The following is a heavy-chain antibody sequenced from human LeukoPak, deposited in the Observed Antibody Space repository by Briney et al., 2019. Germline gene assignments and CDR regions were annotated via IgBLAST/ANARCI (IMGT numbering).Heavy chain of an antibody. D-gene: IGHD2-15*01. CDR3: AKESCSGGSCYIFDY. Sequence: SETLSLTCGVYGGSFSGYYWSWIRQPPGKGLEWIGEINHSGSTNYNPSLKSRVTISVHTSKNQFSLKLSSVTAADTAVYYCAKESCSGGSCYIFDYWGQGTLATVSS. J-gene: IGHJ4*02. CDR1: GGSFSGYY. V-gene: IGHV4-34*01. CDR2: INHSGST.